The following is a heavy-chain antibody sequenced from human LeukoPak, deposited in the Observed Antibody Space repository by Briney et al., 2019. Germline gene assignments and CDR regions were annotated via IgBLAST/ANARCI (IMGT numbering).Heavy chain of an antibody. Sequence: ASVKVSCKASGYTFTGYYIYWVRQAPGQGLEYMGWINPNRGGTNSTQKFQGRVTMTGDTSISTAYMELSRLRSDDTAVYYCARATEGGYHYWGQGTLVTVSS. V-gene: IGHV1-2*02. CDR1: GYTFTGYY. CDR3: ARATEGGYHY. D-gene: IGHD3-22*01. J-gene: IGHJ4*02. CDR2: INPNRGGT.